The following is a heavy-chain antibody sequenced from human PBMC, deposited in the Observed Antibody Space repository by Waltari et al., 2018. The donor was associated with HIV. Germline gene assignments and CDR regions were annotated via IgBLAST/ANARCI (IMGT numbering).Heavy chain of an antibody. CDR1: GASITSRSFY. CDR3: VRSVGVYYDGSGYYPTYAFDL. V-gene: IGHV4-39*07. J-gene: IGHJ3*01. D-gene: IGHD3-22*01. Sequence: QLQLQESGPGLVKPSKTLSLTCTVSGASITSRSFYWGWVRQPPGKGLEWIGSISYSGTTYYNPSLKSRVTISRDTSKEHFSLKVTAVTAADAAVYYCVRSVGVYYDGSGYYPTYAFDLWGQGTAVTVSS. CDR2: ISYSGTT.